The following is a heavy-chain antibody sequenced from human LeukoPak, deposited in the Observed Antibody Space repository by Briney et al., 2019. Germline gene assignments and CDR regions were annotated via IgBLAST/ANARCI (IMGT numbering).Heavy chain of an antibody. CDR1: VFTFTSFA. D-gene: IGHD4-23*01. V-gene: IGHV1-58*01. CDR3: AAEGRPTVVTFRKGAVDL. Sequence: SVKVSCKASVFTFTSFAVEWVRQARGQRVEWIGCIVFGSGNTNYAQKFKERVTFTRDISTSRVYMELSSLRSEDTALYYCAAEGRPTVVTFRKGAVDLWGQGTMVTVSS. CDR2: IVFGSGNT. J-gene: IGHJ3*01.